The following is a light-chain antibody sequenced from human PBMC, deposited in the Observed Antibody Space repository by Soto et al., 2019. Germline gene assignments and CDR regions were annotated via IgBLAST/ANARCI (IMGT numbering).Light chain of an antibody. Sequence: EIVLTQSPATLSLSPGERATLSCRASQSINRHLAWYRQKPGQAPRLLIYDASNRATGIPARFSGSGSGTDFTLTISSLQSEDFAVYYCQQYNNWPQTFGQGTKVDNK. CDR3: QQYNNWPQT. CDR1: QSINRH. V-gene: IGKV3-11*01. CDR2: DAS. J-gene: IGKJ1*01.